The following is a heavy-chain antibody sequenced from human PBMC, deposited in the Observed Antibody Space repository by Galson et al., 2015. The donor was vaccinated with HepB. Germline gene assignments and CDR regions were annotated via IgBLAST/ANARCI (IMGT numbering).Heavy chain of an antibody. D-gene: IGHD7-27*01. Sequence: SVKVSCKASGDTVSSNIINWVRQAPGQGLEWMGWIIPNFDSTNYAQKFLGRIIITADESTSTAYMELSSLRSEDTAVYYCARGPELGTGSYFFDSWGQGALVTVAT. CDR2: IIPNFDST. J-gene: IGHJ4*02. CDR1: GDTVSSNI. CDR3: ARGPELGTGSYFFDS. V-gene: IGHV1-69*13.